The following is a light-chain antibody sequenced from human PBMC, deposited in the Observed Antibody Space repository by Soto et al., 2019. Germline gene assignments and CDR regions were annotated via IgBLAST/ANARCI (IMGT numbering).Light chain of an antibody. Sequence: QSVLTQPPSASGTPGQRVTISCSGSSSNIGSNLVNWYQQLPGTAPKLLMYSNDQRPSGGPDRFSGSKSGTSASLAISGLQSEDEADYYCAAWDDSLNGVLFGGGTKLTVL. J-gene: IGLJ2*01. CDR2: SND. CDR1: SSNIGSNL. CDR3: AAWDDSLNGVL. V-gene: IGLV1-44*01.